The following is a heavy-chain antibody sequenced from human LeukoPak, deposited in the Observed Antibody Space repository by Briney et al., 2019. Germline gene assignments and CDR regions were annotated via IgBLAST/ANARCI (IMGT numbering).Heavy chain of an antibody. V-gene: IGHV4-59*01. J-gene: IGHJ4*02. D-gene: IGHD6-6*01. CDR3: ARGLIAAREYYFDS. Sequence: SETLSLTCTVSGGSISSYYWSWIRQPPGKGLEWIGYIYYSGSTNYNPSLKSRVTISVDTSKNQFSLKLSSVTAADTAVYYCARGLIAAREYYFDSWGQGTLVTVSS. CDR2: IYYSGST. CDR1: GGSISSYY.